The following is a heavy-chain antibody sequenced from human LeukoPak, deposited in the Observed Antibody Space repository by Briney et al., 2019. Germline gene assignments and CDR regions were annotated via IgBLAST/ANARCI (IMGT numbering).Heavy chain of an antibody. D-gene: IGHD6-13*01. CDR1: GFTFSPYV. V-gene: IGHV3-23*01. Sequence: GGSLRLSCAASGFTFSPYVMSWVRQAPGKGLEWVSTISGNSDTTYYADSVKGRFTISRDNSESTLYLQMNSLRAEDTAVYYCAKDRAWGIAAAGTNPFDYWGQGTLVTVSS. CDR3: AKDRAWGIAAAGTNPFDY. J-gene: IGHJ4*02. CDR2: ISGNSDTT.